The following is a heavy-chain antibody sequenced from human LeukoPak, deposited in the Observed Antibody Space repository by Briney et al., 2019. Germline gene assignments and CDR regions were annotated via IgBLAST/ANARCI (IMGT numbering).Heavy chain of an antibody. CDR3: AREGTRLNIVVVPAAIQPYDY. CDR1: GFTFSSYA. CDR2: ISYDGSNK. V-gene: IGHV3-30-3*01. Sequence: GGSLRLSCAASGFTFSSYAMHWVRQAPGKGLEWVAVISYDGSNKYYADSVKGRFTISRDNSKNTLYLQMNSLRAEDTAVYYCAREGTRLNIVVVPAAIQPYDYWGQGTLVTVSS. J-gene: IGHJ4*02. D-gene: IGHD2-2*01.